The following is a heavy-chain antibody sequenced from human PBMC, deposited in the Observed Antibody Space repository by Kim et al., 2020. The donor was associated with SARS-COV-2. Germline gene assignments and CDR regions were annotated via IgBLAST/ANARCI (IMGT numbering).Heavy chain of an antibody. CDR2: IYTSGST. CDR1: GGSISSYY. J-gene: IGHJ6*02. V-gene: IGHV4-4*07. D-gene: IGHD3-10*01. Sequence: SETLSLTCTVSGGSISSYYWSWIRQPAGKGLEWIGRIYTSGSTNYNPSLKSRVTMSVDTSKNQFSLKLSSVTAADTAVYYCARDWVWLGYYYYGMDVWGQGTTVTVSS. CDR3: ARDWVWLGYYYYGMDV.